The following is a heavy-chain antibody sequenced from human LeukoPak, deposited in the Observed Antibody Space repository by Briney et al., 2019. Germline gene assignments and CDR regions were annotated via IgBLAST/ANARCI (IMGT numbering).Heavy chain of an antibody. J-gene: IGHJ4*02. V-gene: IGHV4-39*07. CDR1: GGSISSGSYY. Sequence: SETLSLTCTVSGGSISSGSYYWGWIRQPPGKGLEWIGSIYYSGSTYYNPPLKSRVTISVDTSKNQFSLKLSSVTAADTAVYYCASLQLTLDYWGQGTLVTVSS. CDR2: IYYSGST. D-gene: IGHD5-18*01. CDR3: ASLQLTLDY.